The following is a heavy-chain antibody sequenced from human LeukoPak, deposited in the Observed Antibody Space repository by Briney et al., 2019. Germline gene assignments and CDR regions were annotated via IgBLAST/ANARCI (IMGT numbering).Heavy chain of an antibody. CDR3: ARDVGAGIAAAFDY. CDR2: IYYSGST. D-gene: IGHD6-13*01. Sequence: SETLSLTCTVSGGSISNSYYWGWIRQPPGKGLEWIGSIYYSGSTYYNPSLKSRVTISVDTSKNQFSLKLSSVTAADTAVYYCARDVGAGIAAAFDYWGQGTLVTVSS. V-gene: IGHV4-39*07. CDR1: GGSISNSYY. J-gene: IGHJ4*02.